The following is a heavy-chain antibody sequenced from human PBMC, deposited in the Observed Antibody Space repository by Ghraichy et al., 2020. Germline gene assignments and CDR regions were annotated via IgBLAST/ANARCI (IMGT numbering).Heavy chain of an antibody. J-gene: IGHJ2*01. Sequence: GGSLRLSCAASGFSFSSHGMYWVRQAPGKGLEWVAVNSHDESNTYYGDSVKGRFTVSRDNSKNTLYLQMNDLRAEDTALYYCARLPLPRRAAVGDWYFDLWGRGTLVTVSS. D-gene: IGHD6-13*01. CDR1: GFSFSSHG. CDR2: NSHDESNT. V-gene: IGHV3-30*03. CDR3: ARLPLPRRAAVGDWYFDL.